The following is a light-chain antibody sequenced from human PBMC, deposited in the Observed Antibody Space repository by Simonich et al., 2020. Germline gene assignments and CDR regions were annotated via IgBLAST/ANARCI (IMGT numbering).Light chain of an antibody. CDR2: WAS. CDR3: QQYYSTPYT. J-gene: IGKJ2*01. CDR1: QSVLYSSNNKNY. V-gene: IGKV4-1*01. Sequence: DIVMTQSPDSLPVSLGERAPINSKSTQSVLYSSNNKNYLAWYQQKPGQPPKLLIYWASTRESGVPDRFSGSGSGTDFTLTISSLQAEDVAVYYCQQYYSTPYTFGQGTKLEIK.